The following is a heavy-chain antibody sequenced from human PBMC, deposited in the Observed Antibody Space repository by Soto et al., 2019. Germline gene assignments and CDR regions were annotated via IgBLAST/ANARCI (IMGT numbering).Heavy chain of an antibody. CDR3: AHRGREQLVRTYYYYMDV. CDR2: IYWDDDK. Sequence: VSGPTLVNPTQTLTLTCTFSGFSLSTTGVGVGWIRQPPGKALEWLALIYWDDDKRYSPSLKSRLTITKDTSKNQVVLTMTNMDPVDTGTYYCAHRGREQLVRTYYYYMDVWGKGTTVTVSS. V-gene: IGHV2-5*02. CDR1: GFSLSTTGVG. J-gene: IGHJ6*03. D-gene: IGHD6-6*01.